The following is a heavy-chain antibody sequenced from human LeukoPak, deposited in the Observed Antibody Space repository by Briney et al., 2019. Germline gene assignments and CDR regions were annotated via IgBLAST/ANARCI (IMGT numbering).Heavy chain of an antibody. CDR2: INPSGGST. Sequence: ASVKVSCKASGYTFTSYYMHWVRQAPGQGLEWMGIINPSGGSTSYAQKFQGRVTMTRDTSTSTVYMELSSLRSEDTAVYYCARAPGPGYDFWSGYYDYYFDYWGQGTLVTVSS. V-gene: IGHV1-46*01. D-gene: IGHD3-3*01. CDR3: ARAPGPGYDFWSGYYDYYFDY. J-gene: IGHJ4*02. CDR1: GYTFTSYY.